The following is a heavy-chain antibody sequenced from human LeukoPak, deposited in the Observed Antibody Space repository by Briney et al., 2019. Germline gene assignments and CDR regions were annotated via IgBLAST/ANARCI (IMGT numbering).Heavy chain of an antibody. V-gene: IGHV3-23*01. D-gene: IGHD4-17*01. CDR2: ISGSGGDT. CDR1: GFTFSSYA. Sequence: GGSLRLSCAASGFTFSSYAMSWVRQAPGKGLVWVSGISGSGGDTYYADSVKGRFTISRDNSKNSLYLQMNSLRAEDTAVYYCARGLSDYGDYADYFDYWGQGTLVTVSS. CDR3: ARGLSDYGDYADYFDY. J-gene: IGHJ4*02.